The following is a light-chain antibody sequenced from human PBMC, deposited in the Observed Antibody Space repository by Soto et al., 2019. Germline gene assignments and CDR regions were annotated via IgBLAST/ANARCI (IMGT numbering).Light chain of an antibody. J-gene: IGKJ1*01. Sequence: DIELTRSPCTPSQSVGDRVTITCRASQSISSWVAWYQQKPGKAPKLLIYKASTLKSGVPSRFSGSGSGTDFTLTISSLEPEDVAVYYCQLRDFWPWTFGQGTKVDIK. CDR2: KAS. CDR3: QLRDFWPWT. CDR1: QSISSW. V-gene: IGKV1-5*03.